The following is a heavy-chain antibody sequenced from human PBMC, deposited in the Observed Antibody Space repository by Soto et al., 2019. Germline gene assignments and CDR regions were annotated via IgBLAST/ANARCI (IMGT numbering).Heavy chain of an antibody. D-gene: IGHD3-10*01. Sequence: GGSLRLSCVVSGVTFRTYGIRWVRQAPGKGLEWVSAISGSGGSTYYADSVKGRFTISRDNSKNTLYLQMNSLRAEDTAVYYCAKDPLWFGESGAFDIWGQGTMVTVSS. CDR1: GVTFRTYG. CDR3: AKDPLWFGESGAFDI. J-gene: IGHJ3*02. V-gene: IGHV3-23*01. CDR2: ISGSGGST.